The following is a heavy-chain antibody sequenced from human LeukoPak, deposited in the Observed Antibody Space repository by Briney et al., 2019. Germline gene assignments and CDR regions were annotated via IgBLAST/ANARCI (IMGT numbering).Heavy chain of an antibody. V-gene: IGHV3-23*01. CDR3: AKGSYYDILTGYFHFDC. D-gene: IGHD3-9*01. Sequence: GGTLRLSCAASGFTFSSYGMSWVRQAPGKGLEWVSAISGSGGSTYYADSVKGRFTISRDNSKNTLYLQMNSLRAEDTAVYYCAKGSYYDILTGYFHFDCWGQGTLVTVSS. J-gene: IGHJ4*02. CDR2: ISGSGGST. CDR1: GFTFSSYG.